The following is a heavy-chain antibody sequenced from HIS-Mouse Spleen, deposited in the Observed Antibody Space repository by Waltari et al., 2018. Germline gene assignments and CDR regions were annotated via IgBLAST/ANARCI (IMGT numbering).Heavy chain of an antibody. CDR2: IYYSGSP. Sequence: QLQLQESGPGLVKPSETLSLTCTVSGGSISSSSYYWGWIRKPPGKGLEWIGSIYYSGSPYYTPSLKSRVTISVDTSKTQFSLKLSSVTAADTAVYYCARGSNWGVYFDYWGQGTLVTVSS. V-gene: IGHV4-39*07. CDR3: ARGSNWGVYFDY. J-gene: IGHJ4*02. CDR1: GGSISSSSYY. D-gene: IGHD7-27*01.